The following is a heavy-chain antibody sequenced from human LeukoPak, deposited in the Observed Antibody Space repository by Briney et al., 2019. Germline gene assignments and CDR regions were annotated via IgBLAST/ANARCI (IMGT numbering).Heavy chain of an antibody. CDR2: ISSSSSYI. V-gene: IGHV3-21*01. CDR1: GFTFSSYS. D-gene: IGHD3-10*01. J-gene: IGHJ3*02. Sequence: PGGSLRLSCAASGFTFSSYSMNWVRQAPGKGLEWVSSISSSSSYIYYADSVKGRFTISRDNAKNSLYLQMNSLRAEDTAVYYCARELWLGEFHDAFDIWGQGTMVTVSS. CDR3: ARELWLGEFHDAFDI.